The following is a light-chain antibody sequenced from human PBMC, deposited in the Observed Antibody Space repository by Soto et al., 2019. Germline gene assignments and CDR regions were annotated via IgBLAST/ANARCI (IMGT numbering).Light chain of an antibody. V-gene: IGKV1-5*03. Sequence: DIQMTQSPSTLSGSVGDRVTITCRASQTISSWLAWYQQKPGKAPKLLIYKASTLKSGVPSRFSGSGSGTAFTRTISSLQPDDFATYYCQHYNSYSEAFGQGNKVELK. CDR2: KAS. CDR1: QTISSW. J-gene: IGKJ1*01. CDR3: QHYNSYSEA.